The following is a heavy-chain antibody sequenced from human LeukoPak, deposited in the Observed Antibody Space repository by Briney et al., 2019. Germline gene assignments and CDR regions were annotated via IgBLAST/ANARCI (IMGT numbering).Heavy chain of an antibody. V-gene: IGHV3-30*03. Sequence: PGGSPRLSCAASGFTFSSYAMHWVRQAPGKGLEWVTVILHDGSNKQYADSVKGRFTISRDNSKNTLYLRINSLRAEDTAVYYCATLSGDSHGYDYWGLGTLVTVSS. CDR3: ATLSGDSHGYDY. CDR2: ILHDGSNK. J-gene: IGHJ4*02. D-gene: IGHD5-18*01. CDR1: GFTFSSYA.